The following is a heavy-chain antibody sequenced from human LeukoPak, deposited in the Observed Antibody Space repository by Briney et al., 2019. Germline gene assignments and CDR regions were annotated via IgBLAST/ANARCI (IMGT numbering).Heavy chain of an antibody. CDR3: ASQGRVGATRSSFDY. CDR2: IYPGDSDT. CDR1: GYSFTTYW. J-gene: IGHJ4*02. Sequence: GESLKISCKGSGYSFTTYWIGWVRQMPGKGLEWMGIIYPGDSDTRYSPSFQGQVTISADKSISTAYLQWSSLKASDTAMYYCASQGRVGATRSSFDYWGQGTLVTVSS. V-gene: IGHV5-51*01. D-gene: IGHD1-26*01.